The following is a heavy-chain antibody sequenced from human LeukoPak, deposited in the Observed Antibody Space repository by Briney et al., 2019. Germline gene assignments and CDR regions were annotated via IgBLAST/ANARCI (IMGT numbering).Heavy chain of an antibody. V-gene: IGHV4-59*02. CDR3: AREFTFGGVIGY. J-gene: IGHJ4*02. D-gene: IGHD3-16*01. CDR2: IYHPGGT. CDR1: GGSVSDYY. Sequence: PSETLSLTCTISGGSVSDYYWSWIRQSPGKGLEWIGYIYHPGGTSYSPSLRGRVTISADTSQNQFSLKLSSVTAADTTVYYCAREFTFGGVIGYWGQGTLVTVSS.